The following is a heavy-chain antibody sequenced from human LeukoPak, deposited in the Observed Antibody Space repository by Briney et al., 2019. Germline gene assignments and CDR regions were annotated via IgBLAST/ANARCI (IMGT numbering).Heavy chain of an antibody. V-gene: IGHV4-59*01. Sequence: PSETLSLTCTVSGGSISSYYWSWIRQPPGKGLEWIGYIYYSGSTNYNPSLKSRVTISIDTSKNQFSLKLSSVTAADTAVYYCARGGGPAAVDYWGQGTLVTVSS. CDR1: GGSISSYY. CDR2: IYYSGST. D-gene: IGHD2-2*01. J-gene: IGHJ4*02. CDR3: ARGGGPAAVDY.